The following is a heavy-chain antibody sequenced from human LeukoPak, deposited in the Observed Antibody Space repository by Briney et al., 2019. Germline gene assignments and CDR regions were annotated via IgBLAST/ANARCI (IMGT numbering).Heavy chain of an antibody. V-gene: IGHV3-74*01. CDR3: SRRVDATRWFDP. D-gene: IGHD2-15*01. Sequence: PGGSLRLSCAASGLTFSSYLMHWVRQAPGKGLEWVSRINGDGTTTNYADSVKGRFTISRDNAKNTLYLEMNSLRAEDTAVYYCSRRVDATRWFDPWGQGTLVTVSS. J-gene: IGHJ5*02. CDR2: INGDGTTT. CDR1: GLTFSSYL.